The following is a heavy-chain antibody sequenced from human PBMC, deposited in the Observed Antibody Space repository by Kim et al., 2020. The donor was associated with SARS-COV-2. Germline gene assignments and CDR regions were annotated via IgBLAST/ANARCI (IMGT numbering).Heavy chain of an antibody. CDR1: GGSFSGYY. Sequence: SETLSLTCAVYGGSFSGYYWSWIRQPPGKGLEWIGEINHSGSTNYNPSLKSRVTISVDTSKNQFSLKLSSVTAADTAVYYCARSRPPFYYDSSGYYNWFDPWGQGTLVTVSS. V-gene: IGHV4-34*01. J-gene: IGHJ5*02. CDR3: ARSRPPFYYDSSGYYNWFDP. D-gene: IGHD3-22*01. CDR2: INHSGST.